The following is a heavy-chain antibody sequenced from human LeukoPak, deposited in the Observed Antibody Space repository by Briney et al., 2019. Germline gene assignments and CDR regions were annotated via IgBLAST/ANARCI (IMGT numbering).Heavy chain of an antibody. J-gene: IGHJ6*02. Sequence: SETRSLTCAVSGGSVSSSNWWGWVRQPPGKGLEWIGEIYHSRSTNNNPSLKSRVTISVDKSKNQFSLKLNSVTAADTAVYYCARDPGYCSGSGCYYYGMDVWGQGTTVIVSS. V-gene: IGHV4-4*02. CDR2: IYHSRST. CDR1: GGSVSSSNW. D-gene: IGHD2-15*01. CDR3: ARDPGYCSGSGCYYYGMDV.